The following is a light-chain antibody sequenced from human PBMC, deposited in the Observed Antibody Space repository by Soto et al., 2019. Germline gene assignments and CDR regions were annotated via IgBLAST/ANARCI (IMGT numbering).Light chain of an antibody. CDR3: CSYAGSDTFVL. J-gene: IGLJ2*01. CDR1: SSDVGGYNY. Sequence: QSVLTQPRSVSGSPGQSVTISCTGTSSDVGGYNYVSWYQQHPGKAPKLMIYDVSKRPSGVPGRFSGSKSGKTASLTISGLQAADEADYYCCSYAGSDTFVLFGGGTKLTVL. CDR2: DVS. V-gene: IGLV2-11*01.